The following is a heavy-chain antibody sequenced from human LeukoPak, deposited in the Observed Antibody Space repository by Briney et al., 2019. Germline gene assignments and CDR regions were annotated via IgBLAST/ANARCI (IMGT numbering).Heavy chain of an antibody. V-gene: IGHV4-30-2*01. CDR1: GGSISSGGYS. CDR2: IYHSGST. J-gene: IGHJ4*02. CDR3: ARGAYSSSSVLFLFDY. Sequence: SETLSLTCAVSGGSISSGGYSWSWIRQPPGKGLEWIGYIYHSGSTNYNPSLKSRVTISVDTSKNQFSLKLSSVTAADTAVYYCARGAYSSSSVLFLFDYWGQGTLVTVSS. D-gene: IGHD6-6*01.